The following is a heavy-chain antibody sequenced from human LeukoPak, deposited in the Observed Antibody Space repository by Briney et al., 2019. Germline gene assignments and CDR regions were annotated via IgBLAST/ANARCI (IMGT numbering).Heavy chain of an antibody. CDR1: GGSISSSSYY. V-gene: IGHV4-39*07. CDR2: IYYSGST. Sequence: KPSETLSLTCTVSGGSISSSSYYWGWIRQPPGKGLEWIGSIYYSGSTYYNPSLKSRVTISVDTSKNQFSLKLSSVTAADTAVYYCARDYEAYCGGDCYIVDWGQGTLVTVSS. J-gene: IGHJ4*02. D-gene: IGHD2-21*01. CDR3: ARDYEAYCGGDCYIVD.